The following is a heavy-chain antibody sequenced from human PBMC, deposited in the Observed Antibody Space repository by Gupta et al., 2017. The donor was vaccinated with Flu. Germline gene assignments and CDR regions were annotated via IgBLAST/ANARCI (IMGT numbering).Heavy chain of an antibody. Sequence: YWGWVRQSPGKGLEWIGSVYFSGRTYYNPSLKSRVKISVDTSMNQFSLQLTSVTAADRAVYYCARHERYLEWPLSFGMDVWGRGTTVTVSS. CDR3: ARHERYLEWPLSFGMDV. CDR1: Y. J-gene: IGHJ6*02. V-gene: IGHV4-39*01. D-gene: IGHD3-3*01. CDR2: VYFSGRT.